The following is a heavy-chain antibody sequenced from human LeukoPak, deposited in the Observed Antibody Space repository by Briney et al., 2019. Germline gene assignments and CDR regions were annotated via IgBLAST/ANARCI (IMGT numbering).Heavy chain of an antibody. CDR1: GYTFTNYG. V-gene: IGHV1-18*01. Sequence: ASVKVSCEASGYTFTNYGITWVRQAPGQGLEWMGWISAYNGNTNYAQNLQGRVTMTTDTSTSTAYMELRSLRSDDTAMYYCARDNGDYWFDYWGQGTLVTVSS. CDR2: ISAYNGNT. J-gene: IGHJ4*02. CDR3: ARDNGDYWFDY. D-gene: IGHD4-17*01.